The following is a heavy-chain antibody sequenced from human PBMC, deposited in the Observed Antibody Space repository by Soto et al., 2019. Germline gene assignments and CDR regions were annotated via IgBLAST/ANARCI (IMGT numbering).Heavy chain of an antibody. D-gene: IGHD3-22*01. CDR2: IYYSGST. CDR1: GGSISSGGYY. V-gene: IGHV4-31*03. CDR3: ARTSYDSSGTAADP. J-gene: IGHJ5*02. Sequence: QVQLQESGPGLVKPSQTLSLTCTVSGGSISSGGYYWSWIRQHPGKGLEWIGYIYYSGSTYYNPALKSRVTISVDTSKDQVALKLSSVTAADTAVYYCARTSYDSSGTAADPWGQGTLVTVSS.